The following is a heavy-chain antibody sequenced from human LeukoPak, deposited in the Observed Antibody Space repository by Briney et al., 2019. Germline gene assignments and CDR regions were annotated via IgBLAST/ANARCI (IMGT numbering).Heavy chain of an antibody. CDR3: ASISITTSINY. CDR2: INHSGST. D-gene: IGHD1-20*01. CDR1: GGSFSGYY. V-gene: IGHV4-34*01. J-gene: IGHJ4*02. Sequence: SETLSLTCAVYGGSFSGYYWSWIRQPPGKGLEWIGEINHSGSTNYNPSLKSRVTISVDTSKNQFSLKLSSVTAADTAVYYCASISITTSINYWGQGTLVTVSS.